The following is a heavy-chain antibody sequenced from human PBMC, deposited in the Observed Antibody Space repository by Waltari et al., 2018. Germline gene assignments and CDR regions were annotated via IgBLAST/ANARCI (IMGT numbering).Heavy chain of an antibody. V-gene: IGHV4-39*01. D-gene: IGHD1-26*01. CDR1: GGSISSSTYY. CDR2: IYYSGST. J-gene: IGHJ4*02. CDR3: ARLDSRSGSYYFDY. Sequence: QLQLQESGPGLVKPSETLSLTCPVSGGSISSSTYYWGWIRQPPGKGLEWIGNIYYSGSTYYNPSLKSRVTTYIDTSKNQFSLKLSSVTAADTAVYFCARLDSRSGSYYFDYWGQGTLVTVSS.